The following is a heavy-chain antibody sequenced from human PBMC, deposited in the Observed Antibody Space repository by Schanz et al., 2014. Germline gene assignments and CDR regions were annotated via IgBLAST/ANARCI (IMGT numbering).Heavy chain of an antibody. CDR1: GVSIGGYY. V-gene: IGHV4-59*08. Sequence: QVQLQESGPGLVKPSETLSLTCTVSGVSIGGYYWSWIRQPPGKGLEWIGYIFFSGSTTYNPSFTSGVNISVDMSKHRSALNRSSVPAADTAVYYCARLGVGDKAYYYYGTDVWGQGTTVLVSS. CDR2: IFFSGST. CDR3: ARLGVGDKAYYYYGTDV. D-gene: IGHD1-26*01. J-gene: IGHJ6*02.